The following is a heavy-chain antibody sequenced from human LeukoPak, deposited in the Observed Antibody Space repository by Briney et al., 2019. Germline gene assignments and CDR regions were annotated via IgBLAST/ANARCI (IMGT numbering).Heavy chain of an antibody. CDR3: ARAGESAYGLLGF. D-gene: IGHD5-12*01. CDR2: INPNTGGT. J-gene: IGHJ1*01. CDR1: GYTFTVYH. Sequence: ASVKVSCKTSGYTFTVYHMHWVRQAPGQGLEWMAWINPNTGGTNYAQKFQGRVTMTRDTSISTAYMELTRLRSDDTAVYFCARAGESAYGLLGFWGQGTLVTVSS. V-gene: IGHV1-2*02.